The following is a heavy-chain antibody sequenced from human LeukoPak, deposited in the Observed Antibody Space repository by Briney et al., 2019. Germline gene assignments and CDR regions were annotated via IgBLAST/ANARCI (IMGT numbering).Heavy chain of an antibody. D-gene: IGHD6-13*01. CDR2: ISSSSSSI. J-gene: IGHJ4*02. CDR1: GFTFSSYS. V-gene: IGHV3-21*01. Sequence: GGSLRLSCAAFGFTFSSYSMNWVRQAPGKRLECVSSISSSSSSIYYADSVKGRSTISRDDAKNSLYLQMNSLRAEDTAVYYCARTATDTGEFDYWGQGTLVTVSS. CDR3: ARTATDTGEFDY.